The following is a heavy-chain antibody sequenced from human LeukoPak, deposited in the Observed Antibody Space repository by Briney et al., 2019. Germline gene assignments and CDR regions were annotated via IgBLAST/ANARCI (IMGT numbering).Heavy chain of an antibody. D-gene: IGHD3-9*01. CDR2: IYVGGSA. V-gene: IGHV3-53*01. CDR1: GFTVSNNN. Sequence: AGGSLRLSCAASGFTVSNNNMSWVRQTPGKGLEWVSVIYVGGSAYYADSVKGRFTISGDSSKNTLYLQMNSLRAEDTAVYYCARLKIDGTHFDYWGQGTLVTVSS. J-gene: IGHJ4*02. CDR3: ARLKIDGTHFDY.